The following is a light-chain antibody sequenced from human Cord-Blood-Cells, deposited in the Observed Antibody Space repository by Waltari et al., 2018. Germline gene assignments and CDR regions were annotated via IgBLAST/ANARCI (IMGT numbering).Light chain of an antibody. Sequence: QSVLTQPPSVSGAPGQRVTISCTGSSSNIGAGYDVHWYQQLPRTAPKLLIYGNSNRPSGVPDRFSGSKSGTSASLAITGLQAEDEADYYCQSYDSSLSPWVFGGGTKLTVL. J-gene: IGLJ3*02. V-gene: IGLV1-40*01. CDR1: SSNIGAGYD. CDR3: QSYDSSLSPWV. CDR2: GNS.